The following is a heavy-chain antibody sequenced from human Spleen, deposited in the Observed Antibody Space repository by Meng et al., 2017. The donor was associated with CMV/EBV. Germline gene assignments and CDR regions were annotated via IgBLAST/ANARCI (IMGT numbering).Heavy chain of an antibody. V-gene: IGHV1-2*02. D-gene: IGHD3-3*01. Sequence: ASVKVSCKASGYTFTGYYMHWVRQAPGQGLEWMGWINPNSGGTNYAQKFQGRVTLTRDTSIGTVYMELSRLRSDDTAMYYCARRISQYYDFWSGYYQPWGQGTLVTVSS. J-gene: IGHJ1*01. CDR2: INPNSGGT. CDR1: GYTFTGYY. CDR3: ARRISQYYDFWSGYYQP.